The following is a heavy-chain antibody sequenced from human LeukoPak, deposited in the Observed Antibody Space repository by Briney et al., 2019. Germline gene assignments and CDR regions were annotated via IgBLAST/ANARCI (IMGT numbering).Heavy chain of an antibody. CDR3: ARETSGSFPY. CDR1: GFTFSSYW. D-gene: IGHD2-15*01. J-gene: IGHJ4*02. V-gene: IGHV3-74*01. Sequence: PGGSLRLSCTASGFTFSSYWMQWVRQVPGKGLVWVSRINGDGSSPSCADSVKGRFTISRDNSKNTLYLQMNNLSAEDTAVYYCARETSGSFPYWGQGTLVTVSS. CDR2: INGDGSSP.